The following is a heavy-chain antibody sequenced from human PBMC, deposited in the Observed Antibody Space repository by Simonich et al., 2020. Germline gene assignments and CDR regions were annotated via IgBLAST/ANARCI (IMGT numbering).Heavy chain of an antibody. V-gene: IGHV1-2*02. CDR3: ARGGVQYYYYYMDV. CDR2: RNPNRSGT. J-gene: IGHJ6*03. CDR1: GYTFTGYY. Sequence: QVQLVQSGAEVKKPGASVKVSCKASGYTFTGYYMHWVRQAPGQGLGWKVWRNPNRSGTNYAKKFQGRVTRTRDTSISTAYMELSRLRSDDTAVYYCARGGVQYYYYYMDVWGKGTTVTVSS. D-gene: IGHD3-3*01.